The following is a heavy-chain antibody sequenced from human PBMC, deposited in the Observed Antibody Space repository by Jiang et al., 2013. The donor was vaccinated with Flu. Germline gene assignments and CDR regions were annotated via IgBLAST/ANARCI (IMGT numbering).Heavy chain of an antibody. V-gene: IGHV3-23*01. J-gene: IGHJ4*02. CDR1: GSTFSSYA. Sequence: QLLESGGGLVQPGGSLRLSCAASGSTFSSYAMSWVRQAPGKGLEWVSAISGSGGSTYYADSVKGRFTISRDNSKNTLYLQMNSLRAEDTAVYYCAKDLGFEYGSGSQRGWGQGTLVTVSS. D-gene: IGHD3-10*01. CDR3: AKDLGFEYGSGSQRG. CDR2: ISGSGGST.